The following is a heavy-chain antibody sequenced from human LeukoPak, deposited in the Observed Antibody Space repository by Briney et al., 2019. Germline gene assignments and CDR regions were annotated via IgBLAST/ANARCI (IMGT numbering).Heavy chain of an antibody. CDR1: GYTFTGYY. Sequence: GASVKVSCKASGYTFTGYYINWVRQAPGQGLEWMGWVDPNSGDSNYAQKFQGRVTMTRDTSISTAYMELSRLRSDDTAVYYCARDPGDYGGNRFDYWGQGTLVTISS. CDR2: VDPNSGDS. V-gene: IGHV1-2*02. D-gene: IGHD4-23*01. J-gene: IGHJ4*02. CDR3: ARDPGDYGGNRFDY.